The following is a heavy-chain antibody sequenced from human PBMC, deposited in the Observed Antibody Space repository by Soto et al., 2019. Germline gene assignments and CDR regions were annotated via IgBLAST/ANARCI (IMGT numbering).Heavy chain of an antibody. CDR2: ISGTGGAT. D-gene: IGHD5-12*01. Sequence: GGSLRLSCAASAFTFSNFAMSWVRQAPGKGLEWVSVISGTGGATFYADSVKGRFTISRDNSKNTLYLQMNSLRAEDTAVYYCAKGAQIVATIRSAFDIRGHGTMVTVS. CDR3: AKGAQIVATIRSAFDI. J-gene: IGHJ3*02. V-gene: IGHV3-23*01. CDR1: AFTFSNFA.